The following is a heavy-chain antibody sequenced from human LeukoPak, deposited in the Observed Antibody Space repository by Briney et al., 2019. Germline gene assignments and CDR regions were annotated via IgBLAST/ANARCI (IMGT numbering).Heavy chain of an antibody. V-gene: IGHV3-49*04. Sequence: GGSLRLSCAASGFTFGDYAMSWVRQAPGKGLEWVGFIRSKAYGGTTEYAASVKGRFTISRDDSKSIAYLQMNSLKTEDTAVYYCTRGVAATLEPFDYWGQGTLVTVSS. CDR1: GFTFGDYA. J-gene: IGHJ4*02. CDR3: TRGVAATLEPFDY. CDR2: IRSKAYGGTT. D-gene: IGHD2-15*01.